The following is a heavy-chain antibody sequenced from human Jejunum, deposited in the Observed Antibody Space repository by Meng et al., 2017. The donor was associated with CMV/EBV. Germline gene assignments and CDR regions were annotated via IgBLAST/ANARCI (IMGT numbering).Heavy chain of an antibody. J-gene: IGHJ4*02. CDR1: GFTFSSHW. Sequence: EVQLVESGGGLVQPGGSLRLSCAASGFTFSSHWMYWVRQAPGKGLVWLSRLKTDGSYASYADSVQGRFTISRDNAKNTLYLQMNSLRVEDTAVYYCARDLNSVPDYWGQGTLVTVYS. V-gene: IGHV3-74*01. D-gene: IGHD4-23*01. CDR3: ARDLNSVPDY. CDR2: LKTDGSYA.